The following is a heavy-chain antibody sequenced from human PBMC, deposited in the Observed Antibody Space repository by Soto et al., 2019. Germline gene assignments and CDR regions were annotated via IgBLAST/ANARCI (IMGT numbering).Heavy chain of an antibody. V-gene: IGHV3-9*01. Sequence: GGSLRLSCAASGFTFDDYARHWVRQAPGKGLEWVSGISWNSGSIGYADSVKGRFTISRDNAKNSLYLQMNSLRAEDTALYYCAKDLGSSWHTYFDYWGQGTLVTVYS. D-gene: IGHD6-13*01. CDR1: GFTFDDYA. J-gene: IGHJ4*02. CDR2: ISWNSGSI. CDR3: AKDLGSSWHTYFDY.